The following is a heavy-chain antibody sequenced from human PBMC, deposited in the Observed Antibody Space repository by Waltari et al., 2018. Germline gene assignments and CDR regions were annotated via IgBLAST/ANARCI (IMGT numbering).Heavy chain of an antibody. CDR1: GFSFTSYW. D-gene: IGHD6-19*01. J-gene: IGHJ4*02. CDR3: ASTPEGQWLLGGFDS. CDR2: IDPSDSYA. V-gene: IGHV5-10-1*03. Sequence: EVQLLQSGAEVKKPGESLRISCKGSGFSFTSYWISWVRQMPGKGLEWMGRIDPSDSYANYSPSFQGHVTVSTDKSLSTAYLQWNSLKASDTAMYYCASTPEGQWLLGGFDSWGQGTLVTVSS.